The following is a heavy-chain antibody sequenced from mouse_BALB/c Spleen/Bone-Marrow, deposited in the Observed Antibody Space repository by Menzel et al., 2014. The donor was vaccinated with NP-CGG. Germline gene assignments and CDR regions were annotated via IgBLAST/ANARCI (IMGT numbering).Heavy chain of an antibody. V-gene: IGHV14-3*02. J-gene: IGHJ3*01. CDR2: IDPANGNT. Sequence: VQLQQSGAELVKPGASVKLSCTASGFNIKDTYMHWVKQRPEQGLEWIGRIDPANGNTKYDPKFQGKATITADTSSNPGHLHLSSLTSEDTAVYYCANDWFAYWGQGTLVTVSA. D-gene: IGHD2-3*01. CDR1: GFNIKDTY. CDR3: ANDWFAY.